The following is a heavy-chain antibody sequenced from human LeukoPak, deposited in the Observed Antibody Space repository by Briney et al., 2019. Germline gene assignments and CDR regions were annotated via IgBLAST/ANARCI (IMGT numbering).Heavy chain of an antibody. D-gene: IGHD3-22*01. V-gene: IGHV4-59*01. Sequence: SETLSLTCTVSGGSISTYYWSWIRQPPGKGLEWIGHIYYSGSTNYNPSLKSRVTISVDTSKNHFSLRLSSVTAADTAVYYCAGSRYFYDSGGRSWYYDLWGRATLVTVSS. CDR1: GGSISTYY. J-gene: IGHJ2*01. CDR3: AGSRYFYDSGGRSWYYDL. CDR2: IYYSGST.